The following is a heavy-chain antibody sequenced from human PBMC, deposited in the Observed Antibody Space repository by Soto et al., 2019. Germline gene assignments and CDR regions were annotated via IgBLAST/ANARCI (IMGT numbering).Heavy chain of an antibody. CDR2: ISWNSGST. D-gene: IGHD1-1*01. V-gene: IGHV3-9*01. CDR1: GFIFDDFA. CDR3: ARDTGSDTWNDPFDY. J-gene: IGHJ4*02. Sequence: DVQLVESGGGLVQPGRSLRLSCAASGFIFDDFAMHWVRQAPGKGLEWVSGISWNSGSTDYAASVKGRFIISRDNARNSLYLQMNSLRPEDTALYYCARDTGSDTWNDPFDYWGQGALVIVS.